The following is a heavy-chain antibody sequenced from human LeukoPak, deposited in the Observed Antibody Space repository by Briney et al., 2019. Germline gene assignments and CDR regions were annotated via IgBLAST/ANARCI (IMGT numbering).Heavy chain of an antibody. CDR1: GFTFSSYA. Sequence: GGSLRLSCAASGFTFSSYAMSWVRQAPGKGLEWVSAISGSGGSTYYADSVKGRFTISRDNSKNTLYLQMNSLRAEDTAVYYCARQNWSLVTAEFDYWGQGTLVTVSS. D-gene: IGHD1-1*01. J-gene: IGHJ4*02. CDR3: ARQNWSLVTAEFDY. V-gene: IGHV3-23*01. CDR2: ISGSGGST.